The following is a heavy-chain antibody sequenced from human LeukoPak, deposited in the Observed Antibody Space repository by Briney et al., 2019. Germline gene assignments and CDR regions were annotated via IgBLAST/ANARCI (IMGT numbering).Heavy chain of an antibody. V-gene: IGHV1-69*06. CDR1: GGTFSSYA. D-gene: IGHD1-26*01. Sequence: SVKVSCKASGGTFSSYAISWVRQAPGQGLEWMGGIIPIFGTANYAQKFQGRVTITADKSTNTTYMEISSLTSDDTAVYYCARDAQWELRAFDVWGRGTMVIVSS. J-gene: IGHJ3*01. CDR3: ARDAQWELRAFDV. CDR2: IIPIFGTA.